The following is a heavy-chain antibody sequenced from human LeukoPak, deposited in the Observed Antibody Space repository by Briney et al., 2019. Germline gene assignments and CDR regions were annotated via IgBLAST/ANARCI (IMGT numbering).Heavy chain of an antibody. V-gene: IGHV3-23*01. Sequence: PGGSLRLSCVASGVTLSNYAMSWVRQAPGKGLEWVSAISGSGGSTYYADSVKGRFTISRDNSKNTLYLQMNSLRAEDTAVYYCAKGAVMTSAGYYFDYWGQGTLVTVSS. CDR3: AKGAVMTSAGYYFDY. J-gene: IGHJ4*02. D-gene: IGHD3-22*01. CDR2: ISGSGGST. CDR1: GVTLSNYA.